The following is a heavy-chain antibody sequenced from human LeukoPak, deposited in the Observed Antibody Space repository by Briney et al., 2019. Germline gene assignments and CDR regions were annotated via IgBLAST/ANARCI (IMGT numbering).Heavy chain of an antibody. D-gene: IGHD6-13*01. CDR2: MSGSGGSS. J-gene: IGHJ4*02. CDR1: GFTFSSYA. Sequence: GGSLRLSCAASGFTFSSYAMSWVRQAPGKGLEWVSAMSGSGGSSYYADSVKGRFTISRDNSKNTLYLQMNSLRAEDTAVYYCAKDPIAAAGTPGDHWGQGTLVTVSS. V-gene: IGHV3-23*01. CDR3: AKDPIAAAGTPGDH.